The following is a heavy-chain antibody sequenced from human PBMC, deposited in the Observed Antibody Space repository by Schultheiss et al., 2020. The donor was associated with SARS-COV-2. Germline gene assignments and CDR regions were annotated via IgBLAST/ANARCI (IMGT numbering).Heavy chain of an antibody. J-gene: IGHJ4*02. Sequence: GGSLRLSCAASGFTFSSYAMHWVRQAPGKGLEWVAVISYDGSNKYYADSVKGRFTISRYNSKNTLYLQMNSLRSDDTAVYYCARDELEWLLGFYLDYWGQGTLVTVSS. CDR3: ARDELEWLLGFYLDY. V-gene: IGHV3-30*04. CDR1: GFTFSSYA. D-gene: IGHD3-3*01. CDR2: ISYDGSNK.